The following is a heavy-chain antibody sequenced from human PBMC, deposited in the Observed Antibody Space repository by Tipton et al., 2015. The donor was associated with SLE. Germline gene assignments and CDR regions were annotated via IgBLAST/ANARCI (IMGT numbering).Heavy chain of an antibody. V-gene: IGHV4-31*02. CDR2: IYYSGSTD. Sequence: LRLSCTVSGDSISNVGYYWSWIRQHPGKGLEWIGCIYYSGSTDYYDPSLESRVSISIDTSKNEFSLKLSSVTAADTAVYYCAREASYCGGDCYPSWFDPWGQGTLVTVSS. CDR3: AREASYCGGDCYPSWFDP. J-gene: IGHJ5*02. CDR1: GDSISNVGYY. D-gene: IGHD2-21*01.